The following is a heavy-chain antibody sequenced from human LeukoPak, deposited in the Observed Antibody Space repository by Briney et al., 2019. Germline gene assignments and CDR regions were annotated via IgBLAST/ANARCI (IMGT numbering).Heavy chain of an antibody. D-gene: IGHD5-24*01. CDR2: IYYSGST. V-gene: IGHV4-59*08. J-gene: IGHJ5*02. CDR1: GGSISSYY. CDR3: ARCRDGYNLGFDA. Sequence: SETLSLTCTVSGGSISSYYWSWIRQPPGKGLEWIWYIYYSGSTNYNPSLKSRVTISVDTSKNQFSLKLSSVTAADTAVYYCARCRDGYNLGFDAWGQGTLVTVSS.